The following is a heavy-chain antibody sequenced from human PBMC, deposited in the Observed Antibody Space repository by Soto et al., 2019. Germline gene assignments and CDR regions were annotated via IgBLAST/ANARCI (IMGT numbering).Heavy chain of an antibody. Sequence: GGSLRLSCTASGFTLSSYPMSWVRQTPGKGLQWVASVSVDPGDTYYADSVKGRFTISRDNSRYTLYLQMNNVTAEDTAVYYCVKDGIRGIHIDKWGQGTLVTVSS. V-gene: IGHV3-23*01. J-gene: IGHJ4*02. CDR2: VSVDPGDT. CDR3: VKDGIRGIHIDK. CDR1: GFTLSSYP.